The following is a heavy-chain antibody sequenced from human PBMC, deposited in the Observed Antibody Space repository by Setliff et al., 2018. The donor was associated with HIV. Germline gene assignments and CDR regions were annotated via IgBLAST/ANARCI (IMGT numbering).Heavy chain of an antibody. Sequence: GSLRLSCIASAFSFNNYYMTWVRQAPGKGLEWVGNVYYNWATYYNPSLKNRVTISVDTSKNQFSLRLTSVTAADTAVYYCARDRTEFVDGGYYPYYFDSWGQGTLVTVSS. D-gene: IGHD3-22*01. CDR3: ARDRTEFVDGGYYPYYFDS. CDR2: VYYNWAT. V-gene: IGHV4-39*07. CDR1: AFSFNNYY. J-gene: IGHJ4*02.